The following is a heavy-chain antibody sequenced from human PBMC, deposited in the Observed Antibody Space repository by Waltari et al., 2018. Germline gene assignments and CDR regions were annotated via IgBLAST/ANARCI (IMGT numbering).Heavy chain of an antibody. Sequence: QVQLQESGPGLVKPSQTLSLTCTVSGGSISSGGYYWSWIRQHPGKGLECIGYIYYRGSTYYNPSLKSRVTISVDTSKNQFSLKLSSVTAADTAVYYCASTVEMATKRAFDIWGQGTMVTVSS. CDR3: ASTVEMATKRAFDI. CDR2: IYYRGST. V-gene: IGHV4-31*03. J-gene: IGHJ3*02. CDR1: GGSISSGGYY. D-gene: IGHD5-12*01.